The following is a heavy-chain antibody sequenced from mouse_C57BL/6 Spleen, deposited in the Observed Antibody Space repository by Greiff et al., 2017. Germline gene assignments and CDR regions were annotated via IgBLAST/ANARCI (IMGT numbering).Heavy chain of an antibody. Sequence: QVQLQQPGAELVKPGASVKLSCKASGYTFTSYWMHWVKQRPGRGLEWIGRIDPNSGGTTYNEKFKSKATLTVDKPSSTAYMQLSSLTSENSAVYYGASGIYDGYYGGDYWGQGTTLTVSS. CDR3: ASGIYDGYYGGDY. V-gene: IGHV1-72*01. J-gene: IGHJ2*01. D-gene: IGHD2-3*01. CDR2: IDPNSGGT. CDR1: GYTFTSYW.